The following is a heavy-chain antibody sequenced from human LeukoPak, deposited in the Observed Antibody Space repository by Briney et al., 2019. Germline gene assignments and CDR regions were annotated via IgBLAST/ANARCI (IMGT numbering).Heavy chain of an antibody. CDR2: IYHSGST. V-gene: IGHV4-30-2*01. CDR1: GGSISSGGYY. Sequence: PSETLSLTCTVSGGSISSGGYYWSWIRQHPGKGLEWIGYIYHSGSTYYNPSLKSRVTISVDRSKNQFSLKLSSVTAADTAVYYCARGRITMVRGVPSPYYFDYWGQGTLVTVSS. CDR3: ARGRITMVRGVPSPYYFDY. J-gene: IGHJ4*02. D-gene: IGHD3-10*01.